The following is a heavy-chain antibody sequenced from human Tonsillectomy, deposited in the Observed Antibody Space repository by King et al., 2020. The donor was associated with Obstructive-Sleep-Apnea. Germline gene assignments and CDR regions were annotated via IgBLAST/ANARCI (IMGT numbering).Heavy chain of an antibody. CDR3: TRDTYYYDNGPDY. CDR1: GGSISSGGYY. CDR2: IYYSGST. V-gene: IGHV4-39*07. D-gene: IGHD3-22*01. Sequence: QLQESGPGLVKPSETLSLTCTVSGGSISSGGYYWGWIRQPPGKGLEWIGSIYYSGSTYYNPSLKSRVTMSVDTSKNQFSLKLSSVTAADTAEYYCTRDTYYYDNGPDYWGQGTLVTVSS. J-gene: IGHJ4*02.